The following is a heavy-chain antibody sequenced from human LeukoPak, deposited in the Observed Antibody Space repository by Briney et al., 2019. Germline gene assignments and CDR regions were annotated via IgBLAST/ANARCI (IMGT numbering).Heavy chain of an antibody. CDR3: ARDSRSGWGNWFDP. J-gene: IGHJ5*02. D-gene: IGHD6-19*01. Sequence: KASETLSLTCTVSGGSISNYYWNWIRQPPGKGLEWIGYIYYSGTTNYNPSLKSRVAISVDTSKNQFSLKLSSVTAADTAVYYCARDSRSGWGNWFDPWGQGTLVTVSS. V-gene: IGHV4-59*12. CDR1: GGSISNYY. CDR2: IYYSGTT.